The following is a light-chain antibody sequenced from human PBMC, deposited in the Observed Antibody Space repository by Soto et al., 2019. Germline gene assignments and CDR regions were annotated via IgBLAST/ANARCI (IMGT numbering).Light chain of an antibody. CDR3: QQYDTSPPLT. Sequence: DIQMTQSPSSLSASVGDRVTITCRASQGIRNDLAWYQQKPGKAPKRLIYAASSLQSGVPSRFSGSGSGTDFTLTISRLEPEDFAVYYCQQYDTSPPLTFGGGTKVDIK. CDR1: QGIRND. V-gene: IGKV1-17*01. CDR2: AAS. J-gene: IGKJ4*01.